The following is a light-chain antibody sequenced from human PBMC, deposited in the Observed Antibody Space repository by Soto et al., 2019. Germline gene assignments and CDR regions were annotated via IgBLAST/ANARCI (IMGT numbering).Light chain of an antibody. J-gene: IGLJ2*01. Sequence: QSALTQPASVSGSPGQSITIFCAGTMRDIGAYNLVSWYQQHPGRAPQLIIYEVSNRPSGSSFRFSGSKSGNTASLTISGLQAEDEADYYCSSFTSSSSLVFGGGTKLTVL. CDR3: SSFTSSSSLV. CDR2: EVS. CDR1: MRDIGAYNL. V-gene: IGLV2-14*01.